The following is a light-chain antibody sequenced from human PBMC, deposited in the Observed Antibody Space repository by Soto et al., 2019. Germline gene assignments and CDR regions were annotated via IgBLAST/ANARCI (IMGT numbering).Light chain of an antibody. CDR3: QQTYSTPWT. J-gene: IGKJ1*01. V-gene: IGKV1-39*01. CDR2: AAS. Sequence: MTQTPLSLSVTPGQPASISCKSSQSIGKYLNWYQQQPGKAPNLLIYAASSLQSGVPSRFSGSGSGTDFTLIISSLQPEDFATYYCQQTYSTPWTFGQGTKVDIK. CDR1: QSIGKY.